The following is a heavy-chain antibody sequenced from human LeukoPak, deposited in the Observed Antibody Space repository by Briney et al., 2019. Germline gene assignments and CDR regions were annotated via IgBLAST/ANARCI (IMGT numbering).Heavy chain of an antibody. D-gene: IGHD6-13*01. CDR3: ARGGIAAERGWVNWFDP. CDR1: GYSISSGYN. V-gene: IGHV4-38-2*02. CDR2: IHHSGST. J-gene: IGHJ5*02. Sequence: SETLSLTCSVSGYSISSGYNWGWIRQPPGKGLEYIGSIHHSGSTYYNPSLKSRVTISVDTSKNQFSLKLSSVTAADTAVYYCARGGIAAERGWVNWFDPWGQGTLVTVSS.